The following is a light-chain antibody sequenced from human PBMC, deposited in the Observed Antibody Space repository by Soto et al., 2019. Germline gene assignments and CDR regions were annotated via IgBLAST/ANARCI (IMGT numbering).Light chain of an antibody. CDR1: QSISSY. J-gene: IGKJ5*01. V-gene: IGKV1-39*01. CDR2: AAS. Sequence: DSQMTQSPPSLTASVGDRVTITCRASQSISSYLNWYQQKPGKAPKLLIYAASSLQSGVPSRFSGSGSGTDFTLTISSLQPEHFATYYCQQSYSTPPTFCQGTRM. CDR3: QQSYSTPPT.